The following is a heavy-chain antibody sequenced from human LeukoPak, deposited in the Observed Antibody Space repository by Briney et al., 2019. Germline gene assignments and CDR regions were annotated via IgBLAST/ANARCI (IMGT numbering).Heavy chain of an antibody. CDR2: IYYSGGT. J-gene: IGHJ3*02. D-gene: IGHD3-3*01. CDR3: ARTYYDFWSGSGAI. CDR1: GYSISSGYY. V-gene: IGHV4-38-2*01. Sequence: SETLSLTCAVSGYSISSGYYWGWIRQPPGKGLEWIGSIYYSGGTYYNPSLKSRVTISVATSKNQFSLKLSSVTAADTAVYYCARTYYDFWSGSGAIWGQGTMVTVSS.